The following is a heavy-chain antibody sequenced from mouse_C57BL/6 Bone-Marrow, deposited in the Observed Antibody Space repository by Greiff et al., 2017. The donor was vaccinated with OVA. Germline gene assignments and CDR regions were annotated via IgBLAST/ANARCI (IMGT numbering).Heavy chain of an antibody. J-gene: IGHJ2*01. D-gene: IGHD1-1*01. CDR3: ARGITTVKGGYFDY. V-gene: IGHV4-1*01. CDR1: GVDFSRYW. CDR2: INPDSSTI. Sequence: EASGVDFSRYWMSWVRRAPGKGLEWIGEINPDSSTINYAPSLKDKFIISRDNAKNTLYLQMSKVRSEDTALYYCARGITTVKGGYFDYWGQGTTLTVSS.